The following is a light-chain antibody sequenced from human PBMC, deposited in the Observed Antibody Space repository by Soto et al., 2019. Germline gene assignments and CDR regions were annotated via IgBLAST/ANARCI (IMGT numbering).Light chain of an antibody. CDR1: TRHRSYA. V-gene: IGLV4-69*01. Sequence: QSVLTQSPSASASLGASVKLTCTLSTRHRSYAIAWHQHQPEKGPRFLMTLNPDGTHRKGDGIPHRFSGSSSGAERYLTIASLQSEDEADYYCQTWGTAMVVFGGGTKLTVL. J-gene: IGLJ2*01. CDR2: LNPDGTH. CDR3: QTWGTAMVV.